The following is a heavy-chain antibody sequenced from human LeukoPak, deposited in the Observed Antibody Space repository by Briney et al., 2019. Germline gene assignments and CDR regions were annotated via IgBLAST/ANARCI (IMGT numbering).Heavy chain of an antibody. J-gene: IGHJ6*03. Sequence: GGSLRLSCAASGFTFSSYGMSWVRQAPGKGLEYVSAISSNGGNTFYANSVKGRFTISRDNSKNTLSLQMGSLRTDDMAVYYCARDGEGGYYYYYMDVWGKGTTVTISS. V-gene: IGHV3-64*01. D-gene: IGHD3-10*01. CDR2: ISSNGGNT. CDR1: GFTFSSYG. CDR3: ARDGEGGYYYYYMDV.